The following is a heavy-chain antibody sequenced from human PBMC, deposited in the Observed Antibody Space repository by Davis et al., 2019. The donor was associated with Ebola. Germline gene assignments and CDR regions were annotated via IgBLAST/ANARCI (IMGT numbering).Heavy chain of an antibody. CDR2: IYYTGNT. J-gene: IGHJ6*02. Sequence: PSETLSLTCNVSGSSVRSDISFWSWIRQPPGKGLEWVGYIYYTGNTKYNPSLKSRATMSVDTSKNQFSLKLSSVTAADTAVYYCARDRRQSYGAGVIDEYYGMDVWGQGTTVTVSS. V-gene: IGHV4-61*01. CDR1: GSSVRSDISF. CDR3: ARDRRQSYGAGVIDEYYGMDV. D-gene: IGHD3-10*01.